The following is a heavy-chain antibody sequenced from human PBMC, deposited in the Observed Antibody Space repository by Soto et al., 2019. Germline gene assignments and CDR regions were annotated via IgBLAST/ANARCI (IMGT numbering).Heavy chain of an antibody. D-gene: IGHD1-20*01. CDR1: GFTFSSYG. V-gene: IGHV3-33*01. J-gene: IGHJ6*02. Sequence: GGSLRLSCAASGFTFSSYGMHWVRQAPGKGLEWVAVIWYDGSNKYYADSVKGRFTISRDNSKNTLYLQMNSLRAEDTAVYYCARTYSWGLGYYYGMDVWGQGTTVTVSS. CDR2: IWYDGSNK. CDR3: ARTYSWGLGYYYGMDV.